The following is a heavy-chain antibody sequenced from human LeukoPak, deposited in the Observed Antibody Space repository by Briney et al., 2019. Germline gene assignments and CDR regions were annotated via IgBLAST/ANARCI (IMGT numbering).Heavy chain of an antibody. CDR1: GYTFTGYY. CDR3: ASASPSSKEGYYYYGMDV. J-gene: IGHJ6*02. Sequence: GASVKVSYKASGYTFTGYYMHWVRQAPGQGLEWMGWINPNSGGTNYAQKFQGRVTMTRDTSISTAYMELSRLRSDDTAVYYCASASPSSKEGYYYYGMDVWGQGTTVTVSS. CDR2: INPNSGGT. V-gene: IGHV1-2*02. D-gene: IGHD2-2*01.